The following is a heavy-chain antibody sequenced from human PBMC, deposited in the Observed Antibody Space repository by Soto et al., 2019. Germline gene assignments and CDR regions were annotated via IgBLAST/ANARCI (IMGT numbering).Heavy chain of an antibody. CDR3: STAAAPVYCRGAGCQIPPL. CDR2: IKSQTDGGTT. V-gene: IGHV3-15*01. Sequence: GGSLRLSCAASGFTFNNAWMNWVRQAPGEGLEWVGRIKSQTDGGTTDYAAAVKGRFTISRDDSKNTLFLQMDSLRTDDTAVYYCSTAAAPVYCRGAGCQIPPLWGRGTMVTVSS. CDR1: GFTFNNAW. J-gene: IGHJ3*01. D-gene: IGHD2-15*01.